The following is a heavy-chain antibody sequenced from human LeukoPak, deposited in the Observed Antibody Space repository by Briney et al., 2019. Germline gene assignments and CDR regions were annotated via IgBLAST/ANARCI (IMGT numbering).Heavy chain of an antibody. CDR3: ARALAVAGSVGGLVD. V-gene: IGHV3-74*01. Sequence: GGSLRLSCAASGFTFSSYWMHWVRQAPGKGLMWLSRINSDESSTSYADSVKGRFTISRDNAQNTLYLQMNSLRAEDTAVYYCARALAVAGSVGGLVDWGQGTLVTVSS. D-gene: IGHD6-19*01. CDR1: GFTFSSYW. J-gene: IGHJ4*02. CDR2: INSDESST.